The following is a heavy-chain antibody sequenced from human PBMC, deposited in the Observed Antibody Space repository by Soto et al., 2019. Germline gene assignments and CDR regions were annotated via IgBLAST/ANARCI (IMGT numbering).Heavy chain of an antibody. D-gene: IGHD3-22*01. J-gene: IGHJ6*02. CDR2: IYHSGST. CDR1: GYSISSGYY. Sequence: SETLSLTCAVSGYSISSGYYWGWIRQPPGKGLEWIGSIYHSGSTYYNPSLKSRVTISVDTSKNQFSLKLSSVTAADTAVYYCARDVVNYDSSGYYVNYYYGMDVWGQGTTVTVSS. V-gene: IGHV4-38-2*02. CDR3: ARDVVNYDSSGYYVNYYYGMDV.